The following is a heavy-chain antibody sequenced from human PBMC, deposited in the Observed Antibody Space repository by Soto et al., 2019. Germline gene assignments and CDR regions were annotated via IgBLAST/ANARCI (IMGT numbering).Heavy chain of an antibody. CDR2: INPDSGTQ. J-gene: IGHJ4*02. CDR1: GYTLSAYF. Sequence: AAVKTSCKASGYTLSAYFIHSVRQAPGQGLEWMGWINPDSGTQYYAQNFKGIVTLTRDTYLGTAYLVLNRLDYYDTAVYYCTKSDDLWGPEALVTVSS. CDR3: TKSDDL. V-gene: IGHV1-2*02.